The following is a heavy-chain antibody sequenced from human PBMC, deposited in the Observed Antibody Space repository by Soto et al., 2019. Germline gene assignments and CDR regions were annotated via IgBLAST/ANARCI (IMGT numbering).Heavy chain of an antibody. D-gene: IGHD1-7*01. V-gene: IGHV4-30-2*01. CDR2: IYHSGST. CDR1: GGSISSGGYS. J-gene: IGHJ6*02. Sequence: SETLSLTCAVSGGSISSGGYSWSWIRQPPGRGLEWIGYIYHSGSTYYNPSLKSRVTISVDRSKNQFSLKLSSVTAADTAVYYCARDLTGTTLGCGMDVWGQGTTVTVSS. CDR3: ARDLTGTTLGCGMDV.